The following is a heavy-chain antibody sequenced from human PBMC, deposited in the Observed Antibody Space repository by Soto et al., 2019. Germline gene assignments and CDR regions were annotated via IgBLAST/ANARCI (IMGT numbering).Heavy chain of an antibody. J-gene: IGHJ4*02. D-gene: IGHD2-8*02. CDR2: INHSGST. V-gene: IGHV4-34*01. CDR1: GGSFSGFY. Sequence: PSETLSLTCAVYGGSFSGFYWTRIRQPPGTGLEWIGEINHSGSTNYNPSLKSRVTISVDTSKNQFSLKLTSVTAADTAVYYCARDKITGLFDYWGQGTLVTVS. CDR3: ARDKITGLFDY.